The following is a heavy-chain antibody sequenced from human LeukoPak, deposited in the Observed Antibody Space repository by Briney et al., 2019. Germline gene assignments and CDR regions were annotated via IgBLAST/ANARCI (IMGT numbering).Heavy chain of an antibody. CDR1: GFTFSSYA. D-gene: IGHD2-21*02. V-gene: IGHV3-23*01. Sequence: GGSLRLSCAATGFTFSSYAMSWVRQAPGKGLEWVPAISGSGGSTYYADSVKGRFTISRDNSKNTLYLQMNSLRAEDTAVYYCAKDRLAYCGGDCYPPVTYFDYWGQGTLVTVSS. J-gene: IGHJ4*02. CDR3: AKDRLAYCGGDCYPPVTYFDY. CDR2: ISGSGGST.